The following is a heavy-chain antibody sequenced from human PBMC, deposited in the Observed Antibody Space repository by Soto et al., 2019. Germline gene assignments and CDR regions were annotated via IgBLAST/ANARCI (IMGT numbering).Heavy chain of an antibody. CDR1: GGSISSSSYY. D-gene: IGHD4-4*01. V-gene: IGHV4-39*07. Sequence: PSETLSLTCTVSGGSISSSSYYWGWIRQPPGKGLEGIGSIYYSGSTYYNPSLKSRVTISLETAKSQFSLRLSSVTAADTAVYYCARLGNYYQSLDPWGPGTLVT. J-gene: IGHJ5*02. CDR3: ARLGNYYQSLDP. CDR2: IYYSGST.